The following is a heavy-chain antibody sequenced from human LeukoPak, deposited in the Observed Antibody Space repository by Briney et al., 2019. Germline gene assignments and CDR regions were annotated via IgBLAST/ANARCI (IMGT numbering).Heavy chain of an antibody. J-gene: IGHJ6*02. CDR2: INPNSGGT. D-gene: IGHD4-11*01. Sequence: ASVKVSCKASGYTFTSYYMHWVRQAPGQGLEWMGWINPNSGGTNYAQKFQGWVTMTRDTSISTAYMELSRLRSDDTAVYYCARHSNCYYGMDVWGQGTTVTVSS. CDR1: GYTFTSYY. CDR3: ARHSNCYYGMDV. V-gene: IGHV1-2*04.